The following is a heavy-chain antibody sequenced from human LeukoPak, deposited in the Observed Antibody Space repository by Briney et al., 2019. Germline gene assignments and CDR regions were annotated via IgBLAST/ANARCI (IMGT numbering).Heavy chain of an antibody. CDR1: GGSISSGDYY. CDR2: IYYSGST. J-gene: IGHJ4*02. CDR3: ARVSIRYGTLDY. V-gene: IGHV4-30-4*01. Sequence: PSETLSLTCTVSGGSISSGDYYWSWLRQPPGKGLEWIGYIYYSGSTYYNPSLKSRVTISVDTSKNQFSLKLSSVTAADTAVYYCARVSIRYGTLDYWGQGTLVTVSS. D-gene: IGHD1-14*01.